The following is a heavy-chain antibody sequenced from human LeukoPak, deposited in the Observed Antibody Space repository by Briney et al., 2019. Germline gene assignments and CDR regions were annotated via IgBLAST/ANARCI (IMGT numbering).Heavy chain of an antibody. V-gene: IGHV3-48*04. Sequence: PGGSLRLSCAASGFTFSSYSMNWVRQAPGKGLEWVSYISSSGSTIYYADSVKGRFTISRDNAKNSLYLQMNSLRAEDTAVYYCAKGFVAVPAYFDYWGQGTLVTVSS. CDR1: GFTFSSYS. D-gene: IGHD2-2*01. J-gene: IGHJ4*02. CDR2: ISSSGSTI. CDR3: AKGFVAVPAYFDY.